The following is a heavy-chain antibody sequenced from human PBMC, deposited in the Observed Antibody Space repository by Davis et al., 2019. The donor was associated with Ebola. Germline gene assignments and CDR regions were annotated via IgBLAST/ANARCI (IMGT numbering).Heavy chain of an antibody. D-gene: IGHD3-3*01. V-gene: IGHV3-15*05. CDR3: LTEPSHKRGRFMDYTTFEV. CDR1: GFTFRLYG. J-gene: IGHJ3*01. CDR2: IKSKADGGTT. Sequence: GGSLRLSCAASGFTFRLYGMHWVRQAPGKGLEWVGRIKSKADGGTTDYASPVKGRFNISRDDSKNKLFLQIDSLKTEDTAVYYCLTEPSHKRGRFMDYTTFEVWGQGTVVTVSS.